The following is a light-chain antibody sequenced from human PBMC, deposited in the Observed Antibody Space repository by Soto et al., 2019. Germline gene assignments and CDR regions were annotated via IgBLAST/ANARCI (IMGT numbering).Light chain of an antibody. Sequence: DIQMTQSPSTLSASVGDRVTITCRASQSISSWLAWYQQKPGKAPKLLIYGASTRATGIPARFSGSGSGTEFTLTISSLQSEDFAVYYCQQYNNWPAITFGQGTRMAIK. CDR3: QQYNNWPAIT. V-gene: IGKV1-5*01. CDR2: GAS. CDR1: QSISSW. J-gene: IGKJ5*01.